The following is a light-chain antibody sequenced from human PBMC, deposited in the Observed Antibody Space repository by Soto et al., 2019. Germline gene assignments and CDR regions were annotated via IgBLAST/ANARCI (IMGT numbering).Light chain of an antibody. J-gene: IGKJ3*01. Sequence: DIQLTQSPSFLSASVGDRVTITCRASQGIYSYLAWYQQKPGKAPKLLIYAASTLQSGVPSRFSGSGSGTEFTLTISSLQPEVFATYFCQQLNSYPLTFGPGTKVDIK. CDR3: QQLNSYPLT. CDR1: QGIYSY. CDR2: AAS. V-gene: IGKV1-9*01.